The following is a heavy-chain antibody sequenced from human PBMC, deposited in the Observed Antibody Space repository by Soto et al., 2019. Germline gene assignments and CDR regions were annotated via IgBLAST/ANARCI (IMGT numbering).Heavy chain of an antibody. V-gene: IGHV5-51*01. CDR3: ARHRGPGLGTNDACDI. Sequence: GESLKISCKGSGYSFTSYWIGWVRQMPGKGLEWMGIIYPGDSDTRYSHSVQGQVTISADKSNSTAYLQWSSLKASDTAMYYCARHRGPGLGTNDACDIWGQGTMVTVSS. J-gene: IGHJ3*02. CDR2: IYPGDSDT. D-gene: IGHD7-27*01. CDR1: GYSFTSYW.